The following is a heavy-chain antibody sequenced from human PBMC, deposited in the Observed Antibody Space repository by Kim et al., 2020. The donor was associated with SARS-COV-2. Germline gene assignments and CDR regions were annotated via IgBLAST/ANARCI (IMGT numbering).Heavy chain of an antibody. V-gene: IGHV1-18*01. J-gene: IGHJ4*02. CDR3: ARGDYGDYFAPDY. Sequence: YAQKLQGRVTMTTDTSTRTAYMELRSLRSDDTAVYYCARGDYGDYFAPDYWGQGTLVTVSS. D-gene: IGHD4-17*01.